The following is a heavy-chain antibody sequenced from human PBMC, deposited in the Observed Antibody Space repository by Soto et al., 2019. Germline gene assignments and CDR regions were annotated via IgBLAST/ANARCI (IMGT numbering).Heavy chain of an antibody. CDR1: GGSFSGYY. D-gene: IGHD2-15*01. Sequence: QVQLQQWGAGLLKPSETLSLTCAVYGGSFSGYYWSWIRQPPGKGLEWIGEINHSGSTNYNPSRKSRVTISVDTSKNQFSLKLSSVTAADTAVYYCAKQTVAPTRNNWFDPWGQGTLVTVSS. CDR2: INHSGST. CDR3: AKQTVAPTRNNWFDP. V-gene: IGHV4-34*01. J-gene: IGHJ5*02.